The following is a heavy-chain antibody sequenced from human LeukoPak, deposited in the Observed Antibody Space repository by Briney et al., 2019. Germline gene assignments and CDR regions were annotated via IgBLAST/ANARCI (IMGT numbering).Heavy chain of an antibody. D-gene: IGHD3-10*01. J-gene: IGHJ4*02. CDR3: ARVRHGSGNYYGLFDY. CDR1: GYSISSGYY. V-gene: IGHV4-38-2*02. Sequence: SETLSLTCTVSGYSISSGYYWGWIRQSPGKGLEWIGSIYHSGSTYYNPSLKSRVTISVDTSKNQFSLKLSSVTAADTAVYYCARVRHGSGNYYGLFDYWGQGTLVTVSS. CDR2: IYHSGST.